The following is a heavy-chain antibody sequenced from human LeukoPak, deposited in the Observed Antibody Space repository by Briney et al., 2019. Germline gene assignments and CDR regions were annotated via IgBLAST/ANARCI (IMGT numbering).Heavy chain of an antibody. CDR3: ARHPRYCSGGSCYRGYYYGMDV. CDR1: GYSFTSYW. Sequence: GESLKFSCKGSGYSFTSYWIGWVRQMPGKGLEGMGIIYPGDSDTRSSPSFQGQVTISADKSISTSYLQWNSLKASDTAMYYCARHPRYCSGGSCYRGYYYGMDVWGQGTTVTVSS. V-gene: IGHV5-51*01. D-gene: IGHD2-15*01. CDR2: IYPGDSDT. J-gene: IGHJ6*02.